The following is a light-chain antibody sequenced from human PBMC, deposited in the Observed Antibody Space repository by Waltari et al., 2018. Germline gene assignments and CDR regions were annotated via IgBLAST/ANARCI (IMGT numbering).Light chain of an antibody. V-gene: IGKV3-11*01. J-gene: IGKJ4*01. CDR3: QHHGKWPLS. Sequence: EIELTQSPATLSLSPGERATLSCRASQSVSTSLAWYQQKPGQAPRLLIHDASNRATGTPARFSGSGSGTDFTLTIGSLEPEDFAVYYCQHHGKWPLSFGGGTKVEI. CDR1: QSVSTS. CDR2: DAS.